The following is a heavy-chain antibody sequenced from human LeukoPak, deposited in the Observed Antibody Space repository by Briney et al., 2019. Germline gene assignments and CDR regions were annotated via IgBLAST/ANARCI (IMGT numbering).Heavy chain of an antibody. CDR2: ISSSGSTI. V-gene: IGHV3-11*04. Sequence: GGSLRLSCAASGFTFSDYYMSWIRQAPGKGLEWVSYISSSGSTIYYADSVKGRFTISRDNAKNSRYLQMNYLRAEGNAGSYCARLWGSSSWSYYYYYMDVWGKGTTVTVSS. CDR3: ARLWGSSSWSYYYYYMDV. J-gene: IGHJ6*03. CDR1: GFTFSDYY. D-gene: IGHD6-13*01.